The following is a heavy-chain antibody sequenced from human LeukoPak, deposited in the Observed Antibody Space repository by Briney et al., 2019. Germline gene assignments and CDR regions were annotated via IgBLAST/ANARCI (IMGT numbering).Heavy chain of an antibody. Sequence: ASVKVSCKASGYTFTGYYMHWVRQAPGQGLEWMAWINPNSGGTNYAQKFQGRVTMTRDTFISTAYMELSRLRSDDTAVYYCARDFPTQWWGRTETHFDYWGQGTLVTVSS. J-gene: IGHJ4*02. V-gene: IGHV1-2*02. D-gene: IGHD2-8*01. CDR2: INPNSGGT. CDR1: GYTFTGYY. CDR3: ARDFPTQWWGRTETHFDY.